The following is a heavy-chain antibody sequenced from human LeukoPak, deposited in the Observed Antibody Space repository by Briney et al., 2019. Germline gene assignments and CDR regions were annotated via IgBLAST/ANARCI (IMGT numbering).Heavy chain of an antibody. CDR2: INHSGST. CDR1: GGSFSGYY. V-gene: IGHV4-34*01. CDR3: ARGAVLTGFVLASESADFDY. D-gene: IGHD3-9*01. Sequence: PSETLSLTCAVYGGSFSGYYWSWIRQPPGKGLEWIGEINHSGSTNYNPSLKSRVTISVDTSKNQFSLKLSSVTAADTAVYYCARGAVLTGFVLASESADFDYWGQGTLVTVSS. J-gene: IGHJ4*02.